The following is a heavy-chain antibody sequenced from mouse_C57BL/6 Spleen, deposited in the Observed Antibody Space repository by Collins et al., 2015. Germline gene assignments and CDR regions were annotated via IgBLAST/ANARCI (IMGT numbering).Heavy chain of an antibody. CDR1: GYTFTGYW. V-gene: IGHV1-9*01. D-gene: IGHD2-3*01. Sequence: QVQLQQSGAELMKPGASVKLSCKATGYTFTGYWIEWVKQRPGHGLEWIGEIFPGSGSTNYNEKLKGKATFTADTSSNTAYMQLSSLTTEDSAIYYCARRWLLLAMDYWGQGTSVTVSS. J-gene: IGHJ4*01. CDR2: IFPGSGST. CDR3: ARRWLLLAMDY.